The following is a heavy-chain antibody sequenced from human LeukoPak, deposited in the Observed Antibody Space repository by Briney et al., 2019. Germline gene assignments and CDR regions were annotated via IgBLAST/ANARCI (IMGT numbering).Heavy chain of an antibody. CDR1: GYSFTSYW. CDR2: IYPGDSDT. D-gene: IGHD4-17*01. J-gene: IGHJ3*02. V-gene: IGHV5-51*01. CDR3: ARPDYGDYNAFDI. Sequence: ESLKISCKGYGYSFTSYWIGWVRQMPGKGLEWMGIIYPGDSDTRYSPSFQGRVTISADKSISTAYLQWSSLKASDTAMYYCARPDYGDYNAFDIWGQGTMVTVSS.